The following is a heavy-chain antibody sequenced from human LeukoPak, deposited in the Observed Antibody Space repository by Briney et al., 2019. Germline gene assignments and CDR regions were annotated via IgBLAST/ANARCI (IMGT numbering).Heavy chain of an antibody. J-gene: IGHJ4*02. V-gene: IGHV4-34*01. CDR1: GGSFSGYY. Sequence: SETLSLTCAVYGGSFSGYYWSWIRQPPGKGLEWIGEINHSGSTNYNPSLKSRVTISVDTSKNQFSLKLSSVTAADTAVYYCARRARAFGSSIPPYYFDYWGQGTLVTVSS. CDR3: ARRARAFGSSIPPYYFDY. D-gene: IGHD6-6*01. CDR2: INHSGST.